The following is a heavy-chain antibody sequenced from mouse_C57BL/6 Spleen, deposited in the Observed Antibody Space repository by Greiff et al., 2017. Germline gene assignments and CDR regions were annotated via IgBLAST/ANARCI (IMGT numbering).Heavy chain of an antibody. J-gene: IGHJ4*01. CDR3: ARTYENYAMYY. V-gene: IGHV3-6*01. CDR1: GYSITSGYY. CDR2: ISYDGSN. Sequence: DVKLQESGPGLVKPSQSLSLTCSVTGYSITSGYYWNWIRQFPGNKLEWMGYISYDGSNNYNPSLKNRISITRDTSKNQFFLKLNSVTTEDTSTYYCARTYENYAMYYWGQGTSVTVSS. D-gene: IGHD5-1*01.